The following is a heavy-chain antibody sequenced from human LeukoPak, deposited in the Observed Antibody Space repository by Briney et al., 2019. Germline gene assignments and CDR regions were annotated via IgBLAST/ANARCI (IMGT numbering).Heavy chain of an antibody. D-gene: IGHD3-10*01. V-gene: IGHV3-30*02. Sequence: PSGGSLRLSCAASVFTFSSYGMHWVRQAPGKGREGVAFIRYDGSNRYYTDSVKGRFTISRDNSKNTLYLQMNSLRPEDTAVYYCAKVGGSGTYLFDYWGQGTLATVSS. CDR1: VFTFSSYG. CDR3: AKVGGSGTYLFDY. J-gene: IGHJ4*02. CDR2: IRYDGSNR.